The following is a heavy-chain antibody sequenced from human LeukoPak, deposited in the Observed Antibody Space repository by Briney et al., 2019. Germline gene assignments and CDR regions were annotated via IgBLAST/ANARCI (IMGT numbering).Heavy chain of an antibody. J-gene: IGHJ6*02. CDR1: GGSISSGGYY. Sequence: PSQTLSLTCTVSGGSISSGGYYWSWLRQHPGKGLEWIGYIYYSGSTYYNPSLKSRVTISVDTSKNQFSLKLSSVTAADTAVYYCARVTKSSPPSPYYYYYYGMDVWGQGTTVTVSS. V-gene: IGHV4-31*03. CDR2: IYYSGST. CDR3: ARVTKSSPPSPYYYYYYGMDV. D-gene: IGHD5-18*01.